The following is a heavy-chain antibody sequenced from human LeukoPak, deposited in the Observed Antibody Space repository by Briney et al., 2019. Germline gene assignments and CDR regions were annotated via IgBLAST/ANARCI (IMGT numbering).Heavy chain of an antibody. D-gene: IGHD1-26*01. CDR1: GGTFSSYA. Sequence: SVKVSCKASGGTFSSYAISWVRQAPGQGLEWMGGIIPIFGTANYAQKFQGRVTITADESTSTAYMELSSLRSEDTAVYYCARDQEVGATKGDAFDIWGQGTMVTVSS. CDR2: IIPIFGTA. CDR3: ARDQEVGATKGDAFDI. J-gene: IGHJ3*02. V-gene: IGHV1-69*13.